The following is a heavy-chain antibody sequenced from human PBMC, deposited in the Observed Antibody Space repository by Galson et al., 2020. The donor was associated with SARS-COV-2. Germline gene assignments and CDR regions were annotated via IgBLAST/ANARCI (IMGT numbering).Heavy chain of an antibody. D-gene: IGHD2-8*02. CDR1: GFTFTSHG. CDR3: ARDGTSSFAFLVIGGGFDY. CDR2: IWYDGSKT. V-gene: IGHV3-33*01. J-gene: IGHJ4*02. Sequence: GESLKISCTTSGFTFTSHGMHWVRQAPGKGLEWVAVIWYDGSKTDYADSVKGRFTIARDTSRNTLYLEMTKLRAEDTGVYYCARDGTSSFAFLVIGGGFDYLGQGTLVTVSS.